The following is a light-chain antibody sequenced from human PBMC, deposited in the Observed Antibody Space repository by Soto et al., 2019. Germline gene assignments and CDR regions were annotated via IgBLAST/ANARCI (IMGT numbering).Light chain of an antibody. V-gene: IGLV2-14*01. J-gene: IGLJ2*01. Sequence: QSALTQPASVSGSPGQSITISCTGTSSDVGGYNYVSWYQQHPGQAPKLMIYDVSYRPSGVSNRFSGSKSGNTASLTISGLQAEDEADYHCSSYRSSSTPVVFGGGTQLTVL. CDR1: SSDVGGYNY. CDR3: SSYRSSSTPVV. CDR2: DVS.